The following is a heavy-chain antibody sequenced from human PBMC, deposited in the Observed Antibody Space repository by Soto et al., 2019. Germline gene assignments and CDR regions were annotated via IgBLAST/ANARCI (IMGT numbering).Heavy chain of an antibody. CDR1: GFTFSNYA. CDR3: AKDSVRFCDVVACYYWGVDVLDF. V-gene: IGHV3-23*01. D-gene: IGHD1-26*01. Sequence: GGSLRLSCAASGFTFSNYAMSWVRQAPGKGLEWVSAISSSGDSPYYADSVKGRFTVSRDNSKNTLYLQMNSLRVEDTAIYYCAKDSVRFCDVVACYYWGVDVLDFWGQGTMVTVSS. CDR2: ISSSGDSP. J-gene: IGHJ3*01.